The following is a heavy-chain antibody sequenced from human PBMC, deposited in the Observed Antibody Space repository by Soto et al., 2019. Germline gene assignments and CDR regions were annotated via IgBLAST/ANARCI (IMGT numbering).Heavy chain of an antibody. CDR1: GFTFSSYA. CDR3: ATWDPGHSAKSDY. D-gene: IGHD5-18*01. J-gene: IGHJ4*02. V-gene: IGHV3-23*01. CDR2: ISGSGGST. Sequence: EGSLRLSCAASGFTFSSYAMSWVRQAPGKGLEWVSAISGSGGSTYYADSVKGRFTIFRDNSKNTLYLQMNSLGAEDTAVYYCATWDPGHSAKSDYWGQGTLVTVSS.